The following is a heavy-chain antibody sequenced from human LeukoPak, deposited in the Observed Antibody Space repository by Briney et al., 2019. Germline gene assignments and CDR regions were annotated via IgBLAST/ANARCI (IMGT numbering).Heavy chain of an antibody. V-gene: IGHV3-48*03. D-gene: IGHD6-19*01. CDR2: ISSSGSTI. CDR1: GFTFSSYE. CDR3: ARASAVAGSFDY. Sequence: GGSLRLSCAASGFTFSSYEMNWVRQAPGKGLEWVSYISSSGSTIYYADSVKGRFTISRDNAKNSPYLQMNSLRAEDTAVYYCARASAVAGSFDYWGQGTLVTVSS. J-gene: IGHJ4*02.